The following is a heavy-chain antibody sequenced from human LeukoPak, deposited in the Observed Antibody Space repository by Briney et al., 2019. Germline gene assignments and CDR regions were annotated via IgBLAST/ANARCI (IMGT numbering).Heavy chain of an antibody. V-gene: IGHV3-74*01. CDR1: GFTFSSYW. CDR2: FNSDGSNT. D-gene: IGHD3-16*01. CDR3: ARANDYSGHQGDFHY. Sequence: GGSLRPSPAASGFTFSSYWIHWVRQAPGKGLVCVSRFNSDGSNTVYADSVKGRFTISRDNAKNTLYLQMDSLRAEDTAVYYCARANDYSGHQGDFHYWGQGTLVTVST. J-gene: IGHJ4*02.